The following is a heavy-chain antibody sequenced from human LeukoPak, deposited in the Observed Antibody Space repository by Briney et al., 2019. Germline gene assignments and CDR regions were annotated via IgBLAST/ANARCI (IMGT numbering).Heavy chain of an antibody. CDR2: IYSGGST. D-gene: IGHD4-17*01. J-gene: IGHJ4*02. CDR1: GFTVSSSY. Sequence: PGGSLRLSCAASGFTVSSSYMSWVRQAPGKGLEWVSVIYSGGSTYYADSVKGRFTISRDNSKNTLYLQMNSLRAEDTAVYYCARDQPGDYGAGYFDYWGQGTLVTVSS. V-gene: IGHV3-53*01. CDR3: ARDQPGDYGAGYFDY.